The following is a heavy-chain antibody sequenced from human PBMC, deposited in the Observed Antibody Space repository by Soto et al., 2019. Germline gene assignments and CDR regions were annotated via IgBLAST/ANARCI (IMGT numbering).Heavy chain of an antibody. CDR2: IYYTGST. J-gene: IGHJ4*02. D-gene: IGHD2-2*01. CDR3: ARYQKGPFDY. Sequence: PSETLSLTCAVSGDSISRGYHWTWIRQPPGKGLEWIGYIYYTGSTYYNPSLKSRLTISVDTSKNQFSLKLTSVTAADTAVYFCARYQKGPFDYWGQGTLVTVSS. CDR1: GDSISRGYH. V-gene: IGHV4-30-4*08.